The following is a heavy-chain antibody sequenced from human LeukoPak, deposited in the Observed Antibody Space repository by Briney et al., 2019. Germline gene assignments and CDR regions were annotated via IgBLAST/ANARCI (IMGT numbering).Heavy chain of an antibody. D-gene: IGHD3-10*01. V-gene: IGHV3-11*01. CDR2: ISNSGSSI. J-gene: IGHJ4*02. Sequence: PGGSLRLSCAASGFTFSVEYMSWIRQAPGKGLEWVSYISNSGSSIFYADSVKGRFTISRDNAKDSLFLQMNSLGAEDTAVYYCTRARGAGPGAHFDYWGQGTLVTVSS. CDR3: TRARGAGPGAHFDY. CDR1: GFTFSVEY.